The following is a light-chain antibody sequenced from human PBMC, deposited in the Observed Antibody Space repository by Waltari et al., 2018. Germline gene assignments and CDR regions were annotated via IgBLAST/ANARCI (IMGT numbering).Light chain of an antibody. J-gene: IGKJ1*01. CDR2: KAS. CDR3: QQYETYWT. V-gene: IGKV1-5*03. CDR1: HTINNY. Sequence: DIQMTQSPSTLSASEGDRVTITCRASHTINNYLAWYQQKPGKAPKLLIYKASTLQTGVPSRFSGSGSGTEFTLTISSLQPDDFATYYCQQYETYWTFAQGTRVEIK.